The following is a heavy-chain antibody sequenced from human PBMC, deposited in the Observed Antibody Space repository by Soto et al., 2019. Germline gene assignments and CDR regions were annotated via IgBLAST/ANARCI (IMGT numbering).Heavy chain of an antibody. CDR3: AKDRLGYDFFRYGMDV. Sequence: PGGSLRLSCAASGFTFSSYGMHWVRQAPGKGLEWVAVISYDGSNKYYADSVKGRFTISRDNSKNTLYLQMNSLRAEDTAVYYCAKDRLGYDFFRYGMDVWGQGTTVTVSS. V-gene: IGHV3-30*18. CDR2: ISYDGSNK. J-gene: IGHJ6*02. CDR1: GFTFSSYG. D-gene: IGHD3-3*01.